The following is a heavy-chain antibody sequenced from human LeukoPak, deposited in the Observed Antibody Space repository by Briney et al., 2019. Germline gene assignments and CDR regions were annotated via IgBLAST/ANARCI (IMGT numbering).Heavy chain of an antibody. J-gene: IGHJ5*02. D-gene: IGHD2-2*01. V-gene: IGHV2-5*02. CDR2: IYWDDDK. CDR3: AQRRCGSTGCQGSWFDP. CDR1: GFSLTTSGVG. Sequence: SGPTLVKPTQTLTLTCTFSGFSLTTSGVGVGWIRQPPGKALEWLALIYWDDDKRYSPSLKSRLTITKDTSKNQVVLTLTNMDPVDTATYYCAQRRCGSTGCQGSWFDPWGQGTLVTVSS.